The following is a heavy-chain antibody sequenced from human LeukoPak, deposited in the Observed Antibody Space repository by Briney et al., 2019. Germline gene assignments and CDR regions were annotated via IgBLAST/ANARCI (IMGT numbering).Heavy chain of an antibody. V-gene: IGHV3-30*03. Sequence: GGSLRLSCAASGFTFSSYGMHWVRQAPGKGLGWVAVISYDGSNKYYADSVKGRFTISRHNSKNTLYLQMNSLRAEDTAVYYCARIIVTVTTSHFDYWGQGTLVTVSS. J-gene: IGHJ4*02. CDR1: GFTFSSYG. CDR3: ARIIVTVTTSHFDY. CDR2: ISYDGSNK. D-gene: IGHD4-17*01.